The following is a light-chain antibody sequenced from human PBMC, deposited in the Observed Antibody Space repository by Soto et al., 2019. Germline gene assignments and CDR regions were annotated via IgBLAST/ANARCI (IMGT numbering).Light chain of an antibody. J-gene: IGKJ4*01. CDR1: QSLSNH. CDR3: QQYNTWPLT. V-gene: IGKV3-15*01. CDR2: FTS. Sequence: EIVMTQSPATLSVARGERATLSCRASQSLSNHLAWYQQKPGQAPRLLIYFTSTRATGIPARFSGSGSGTDFTLTISSLQSEDFAVYYCQQYNTWPLTFGGGTKVETK.